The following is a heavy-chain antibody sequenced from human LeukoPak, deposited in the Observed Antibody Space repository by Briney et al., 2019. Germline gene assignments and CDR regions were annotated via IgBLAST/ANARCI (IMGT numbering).Heavy chain of an antibody. Sequence: ASVKVSCKASGYTFTSYDINWVRQATGQGLEWMGWMNPNSGNTGYAQKFQGRVTMTRNTSISTAYMELSSLRSEDTAVYYCARGRILRYFDWSTGRNDAFDIWGQGTMVTVSS. V-gene: IGHV1-8*01. CDR2: MNPNSGNT. CDR1: GYTFTSYD. D-gene: IGHD3-9*01. CDR3: ARGRILRYFDWSTGRNDAFDI. J-gene: IGHJ3*02.